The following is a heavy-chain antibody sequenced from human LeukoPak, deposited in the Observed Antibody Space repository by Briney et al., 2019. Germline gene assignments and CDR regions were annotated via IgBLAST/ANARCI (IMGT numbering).Heavy chain of an antibody. CDR1: GFTFSSYW. V-gene: IGHV3-7*05. Sequence: PGGSLRLSCAASGFTFSSYWMSWVRQAPGKGLEWVANIKQDGSEKYYVDSVKGRFTISRDNAKNSLYLQMNSLRAEDTAMYYCARWGLTGTYYYFDYWGQGTLVTVSS. J-gene: IGHJ4*02. CDR3: ARWGLTGTYYYFDY. D-gene: IGHD1-7*01. CDR2: IKQDGSEK.